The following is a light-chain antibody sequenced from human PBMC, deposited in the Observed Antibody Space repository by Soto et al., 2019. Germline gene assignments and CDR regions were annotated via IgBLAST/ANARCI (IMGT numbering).Light chain of an antibody. CDR3: QQSYSSPHMYT. V-gene: IGKV1-39*01. J-gene: IGKJ2*01. CDR2: AAS. CDR1: QTISSS. Sequence: DIQMTQSPSSLSASVGDRVTITYRASQTISSSLNWYQQKPGKAPDLLIYAASNYQSGVPSRFSCSGSGSDFTLTISSLQPEDFATYYCQQSYSSPHMYTFGQGTRLEIK.